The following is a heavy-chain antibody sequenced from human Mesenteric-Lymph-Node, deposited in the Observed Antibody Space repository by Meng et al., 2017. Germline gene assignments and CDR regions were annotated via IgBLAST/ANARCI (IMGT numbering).Heavy chain of an antibody. D-gene: IGHD3-16*02. CDR3: ARDPVIKGNIRGGFDY. J-gene: IGHJ4*02. CDR1: GGSISSSSYY. CDR2: IYYSGST. Sequence: SETLSLTCTVSGGSISSSSYYWGWIRQPPGKGLEWIGYIYYSGSTNYNPSLKSRVTMSVDTSKNQFSLKLSSVTAADTAVYYCARDPVIKGNIRGGFDYWGQGTLVTVS. V-gene: IGHV4-61*05.